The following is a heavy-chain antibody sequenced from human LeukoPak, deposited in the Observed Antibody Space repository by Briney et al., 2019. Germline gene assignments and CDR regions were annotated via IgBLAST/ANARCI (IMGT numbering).Heavy chain of an antibody. CDR1: GFTFDGYG. CDR2: INSNGAST. Sequence: GGSLRLSCVASGFTFDGYGMSWVRQAPEKGLEWVSSINSNGASTAYVDSVKGRFTISRDNAKNSLYLQMNSLRAEDTAVYYCAELGITMIGGVWGKGTTVTISS. V-gene: IGHV3-20*04. D-gene: IGHD3-10*02. CDR3: AELGITMIGGV. J-gene: IGHJ6*04.